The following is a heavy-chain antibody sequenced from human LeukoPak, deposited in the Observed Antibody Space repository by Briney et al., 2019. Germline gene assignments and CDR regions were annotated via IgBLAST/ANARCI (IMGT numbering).Heavy chain of an antibody. V-gene: IGHV3-11*04. CDR3: ARAYYPGGLDY. Sequence: AETLSLTCTTSSPSLAGYYWSWIRQPAGKGLEWVSYISSSGSTIYYADSVKGRFTISRDNAKNSLYLQMNSLRAEDTAVYYCARAYYPGGLDYWGQGTLVTVSS. CDR2: ISSSGSTI. J-gene: IGHJ4*02. D-gene: IGHD1-26*01. CDR1: SPSLAGYY.